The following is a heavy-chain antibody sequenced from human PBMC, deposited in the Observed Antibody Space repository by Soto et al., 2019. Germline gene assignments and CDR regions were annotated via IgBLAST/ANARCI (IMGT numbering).Heavy chain of an antibody. V-gene: IGHV3-74*01. Sequence: EVQLVESGGGLVQPGGSLRLSCAASGFTFSDYWMHWVRQAPGKGLVWVSRVNTDGNSVGYAESVKGRFTISRDNVKSTLYLQMTSLRVEDTAVYYCVRDRYYYDASGLGYWGQGTLVTVSS. CDR1: GFTFSDYW. J-gene: IGHJ4*02. D-gene: IGHD3-22*01. CDR2: VNTDGNSV. CDR3: VRDRYYYDASGLGY.